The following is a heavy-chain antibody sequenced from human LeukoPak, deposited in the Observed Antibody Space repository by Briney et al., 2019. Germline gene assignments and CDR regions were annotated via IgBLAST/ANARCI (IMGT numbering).Heavy chain of an antibody. CDR1: GFTFSSYA. Sequence: GGSLRLSCSASGFTFSSYAMHWVRQAPGKGLEYVTAISSNGGSTYYADSVKGRFTISRDNSKNTLYLQMSSLRAEDTAVYYCVKGCYGSGSYYSLFDYWGQGTLVTVSS. V-gene: IGHV3-64D*06. J-gene: IGHJ4*02. CDR2: ISSNGGST. D-gene: IGHD3-10*01. CDR3: VKGCYGSGSYYSLFDY.